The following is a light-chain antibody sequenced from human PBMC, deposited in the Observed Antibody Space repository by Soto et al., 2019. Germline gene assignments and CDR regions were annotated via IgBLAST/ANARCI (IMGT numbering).Light chain of an antibody. CDR2: GAS. J-gene: IGKJ1*01. CDR3: QQYGSSPSWT. V-gene: IGKV3-20*01. Sequence: EIVITQSPATLSVSPVERATLSCRASQIVSSSYLAWYQQKPGQAPRLLIYGASSRATGIPDRFSGSGSGTDFTLTISRLEPEDFAVYYCQQYGSSPSWTFGQGTKVDIK. CDR1: QIVSSSY.